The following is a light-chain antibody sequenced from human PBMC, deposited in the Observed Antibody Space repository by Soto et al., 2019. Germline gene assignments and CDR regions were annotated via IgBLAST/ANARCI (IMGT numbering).Light chain of an antibody. CDR1: QSVSSSY. CDR3: QQTYSTPRT. J-gene: IGKJ1*01. CDR2: GAS. Sequence: EGVTISCRASQSVSSSYLTWYQQKPGQAPRLLIYGASSRATGIPDRFSGSGSGTDFTLTISGLQPEDFATYYCQQTYSTPRTFGQGTKVAIK. V-gene: IGKV3-20*01.